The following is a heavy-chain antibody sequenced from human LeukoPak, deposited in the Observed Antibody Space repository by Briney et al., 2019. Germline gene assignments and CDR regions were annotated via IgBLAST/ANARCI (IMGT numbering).Heavy chain of an antibody. D-gene: IGHD6-19*01. CDR2: INAGNGNT. CDR1: GYTFTSYA. Sequence: ASVKVSCKASGYTFTSYAMHWVRQAPGQRLEWMGWINAGNGNTKYSQKFQGRVTITRDTSASTAYMELSSLRSEDTAVYYCARGSPRLKGSGWYYFDYWGQGTLVTVSS. CDR3: ARGSPRLKGSGWYYFDY. V-gene: IGHV1-3*01. J-gene: IGHJ4*02.